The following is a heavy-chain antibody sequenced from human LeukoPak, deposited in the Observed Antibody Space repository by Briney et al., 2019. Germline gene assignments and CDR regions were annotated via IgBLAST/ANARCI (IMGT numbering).Heavy chain of an antibody. V-gene: IGHV4-34*01. J-gene: IGHJ6*03. CDR1: GFTFSTFA. CDR3: ARLPPRRYSGYDGRGYYMDV. D-gene: IGHD5-12*01. Sequence: PGGSLRLSCAASGFTFSTFAMIWVRQPPGKGLKWIGEINHSGSTNYNPSLKSRVTISVDTSKNQFSLKLSSVTAADTAVYYCARLPPRRYSGYDGRGYYMDVWGKGTTVTISS. CDR2: INHSGST.